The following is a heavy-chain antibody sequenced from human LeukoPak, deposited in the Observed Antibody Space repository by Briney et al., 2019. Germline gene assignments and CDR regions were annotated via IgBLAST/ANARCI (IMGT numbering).Heavy chain of an antibody. CDR1: GFTFSSYS. D-gene: IGHD3-3*01. CDR2: ISSSSSYI. Sequence: GGSLRLSCAASGFTFSSYSMNWVRQAPGKGLEWVSSISSSSSYIYYADSVKGRFTISRDNSKNTLYLQMNSLRAEDTAVYYCANYDFWSGRNWGQGTLVAVSS. V-gene: IGHV3-21*01. CDR3: ANYDFWSGRN. J-gene: IGHJ4*02.